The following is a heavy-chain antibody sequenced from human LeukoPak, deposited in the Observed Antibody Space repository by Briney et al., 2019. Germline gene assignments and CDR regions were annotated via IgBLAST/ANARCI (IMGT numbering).Heavy chain of an antibody. V-gene: IGHV3-23*01. CDR1: GFTFSSYA. J-gene: IGHJ6*02. CDR3: AKDRPAARADYYYYGMDV. CDR2: ISGSGGNT. D-gene: IGHD2-2*01. Sequence: PGGSLRLSCAASGFTFSSYAMSWVRQAPGKGLEWVSAISGSGGNTYYADSVKGRFTISRDNSKNTLYLQMNSLRAEDTAVYYCAKDRPAARADYYYYGMDVWGQGTTVTVSS.